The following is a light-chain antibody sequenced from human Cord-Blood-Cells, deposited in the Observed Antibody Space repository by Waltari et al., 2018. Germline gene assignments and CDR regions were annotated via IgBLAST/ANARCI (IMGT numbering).Light chain of an antibody. CDR2: LGS. V-gene: IGKV2-28*01. J-gene: IGKJ3*01. CDR1: QSLLHSNGYNY. Sequence: SCRSSQSLLHSNGYNYLDWYLQKPGQSPQLLIYLGSNRASGVPDRFSGSGSGTDFTLKISRVEAEDVGVYYCMQALQTPFTFGPGTKVDIK. CDR3: MQALQTPFT.